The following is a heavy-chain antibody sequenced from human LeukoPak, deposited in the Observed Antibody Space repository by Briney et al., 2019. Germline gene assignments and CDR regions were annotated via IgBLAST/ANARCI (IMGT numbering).Heavy chain of an antibody. CDR3: ARLNKGSSSWYWGYNWFDP. D-gene: IGHD6-13*01. CDR1: GGTFSSYA. V-gene: IGHV1-69*05. CDR2: IIPIFGTA. J-gene: IGHJ5*02. Sequence: SVKVSCKASGGTFSSYAISRVRQAPGQGLEWMGGIIPIFGTANYAQKFQGRVTITTDESTSTAYMELSSLRSEDTAVYYCARLNKGSSSWYWGYNWFDPWGQGTLVTVSS.